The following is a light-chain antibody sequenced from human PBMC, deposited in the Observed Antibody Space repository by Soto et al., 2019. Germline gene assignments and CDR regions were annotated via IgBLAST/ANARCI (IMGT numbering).Light chain of an antibody. V-gene: IGLV4-60*02. CDR1: SGHSSYI. CDR2: LEGSGSY. J-gene: IGLJ2*01. CDR3: ETWDSNTRV. Sequence: QPVLTQSSSASASLGSSVKLTCTLSSGHSSYIIAWHQQQPGKAPRYLMKLEGSGSYNKGSGVPDRFSGSSSGADRYLTISNLQFHDEANYYCETWDSNTRVFGGGTKLTVL.